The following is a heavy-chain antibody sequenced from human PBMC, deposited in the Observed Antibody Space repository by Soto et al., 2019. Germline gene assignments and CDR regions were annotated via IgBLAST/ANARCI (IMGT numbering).Heavy chain of an antibody. CDR3: ARFSSYGSGIDGMDV. J-gene: IGHJ6*02. D-gene: IGHD3-10*01. Sequence: PGESLKISCKGSGYSFTTYWISWVRQMPGKGLECMGRIDPSDSYTNISPSFQGHVTISTDKSISTAYLQWSSLKASDTAMYYCARFSSYGSGIDGMDVWGQGTMVTVSS. CDR1: GYSFTTYW. CDR2: IDPSDSYT. V-gene: IGHV5-10-1*01.